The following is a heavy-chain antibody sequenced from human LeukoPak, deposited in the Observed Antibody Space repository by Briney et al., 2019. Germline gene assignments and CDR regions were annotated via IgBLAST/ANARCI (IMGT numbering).Heavy chain of an antibody. Sequence: ESGPTLVKPTQNLTLTCSFSGFSLTTYGEGVAWIRQPPGKALELLALIYWDDDERYSPSQRSRLSITKDTSRSQVVLTMANMDPVDTAAYYCAHMRYFDSSDYFRYYFDYWGQGTLVTASS. D-gene: IGHD3-22*01. CDR2: IYWDDDE. CDR3: AHMRYFDSSDYFRYYFDY. J-gene: IGHJ4*02. V-gene: IGHV2-5*02. CDR1: GFSLTTYGEG.